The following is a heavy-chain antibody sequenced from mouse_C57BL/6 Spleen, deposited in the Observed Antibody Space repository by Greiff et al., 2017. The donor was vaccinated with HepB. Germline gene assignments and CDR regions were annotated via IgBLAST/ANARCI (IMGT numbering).Heavy chain of an antibody. Sequence: QVQLKQSGAELVKPGASVKISCKASGYAFSSYWMNWVKQRPGKGLEWIGQIYPGDGDTNYNGKFKGKATLTADKSSSTAYRQLSSLTSEDSAVYFCARGNSIYAMDYWGQGTSVTVSS. J-gene: IGHJ4*01. CDR3: ARGNSIYAMDY. CDR1: GYAFSSYW. CDR2: IYPGDGDT. D-gene: IGHD2-10*02. V-gene: IGHV1-80*01.